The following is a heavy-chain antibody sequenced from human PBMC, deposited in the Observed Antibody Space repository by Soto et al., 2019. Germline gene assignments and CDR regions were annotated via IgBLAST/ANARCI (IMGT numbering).Heavy chain of an antibody. J-gene: IGHJ3*02. CDR3: AHSFDSSSEGDAFDI. CDR2: IYWNDDK. Sequence: QITLKESGPTLVKPTQTLTLTCTFSGFSLSTSGVGVGWIRQPPGKALEWLALIYWNDDKRYSPSLKSRLPITTHTSKNQVVLTMTNMDPVDTATYYCAHSFDSSSEGDAFDIWGQGTMVTVSS. CDR1: GFSLSTSGVG. V-gene: IGHV2-5*01. D-gene: IGHD6-6*01.